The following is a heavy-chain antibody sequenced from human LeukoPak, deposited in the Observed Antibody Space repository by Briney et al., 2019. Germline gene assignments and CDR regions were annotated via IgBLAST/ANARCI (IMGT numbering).Heavy chain of an antibody. CDR1: GFTFSSYW. CDR2: ISHSGST. Sequence: GSLRLSCAASGFTFSSYWMTWVRQPPGKGLEWIGEISHSGSTNYNPSLKSRVTISVDTSKSEFSLKVNSVSAADTAVYYCASVELATTNFDYWGQGALVTVSS. D-gene: IGHD1-1*01. V-gene: IGHV4-34*01. CDR3: ASVELATTNFDY. J-gene: IGHJ4*02.